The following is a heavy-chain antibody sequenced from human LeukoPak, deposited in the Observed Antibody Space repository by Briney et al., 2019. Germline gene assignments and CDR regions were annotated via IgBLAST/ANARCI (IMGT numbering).Heavy chain of an antibody. CDR3: ATYRQVLLPFES. D-gene: IGHD2-8*02. V-gene: IGHV3-23*01. CDR2: IFPSGGEI. Sequence: GMSLRLSCAASGFPFSSYGRHWVRQAPGKGLEWVSSIFPSGGEIHYADSVRGRFTISRDNSKGTLSLQMNSLRAEDTAIYYCATYRQVLLPFESWGQGTLVTVSS. J-gene: IGHJ4*02. CDR1: GFPFSSYG.